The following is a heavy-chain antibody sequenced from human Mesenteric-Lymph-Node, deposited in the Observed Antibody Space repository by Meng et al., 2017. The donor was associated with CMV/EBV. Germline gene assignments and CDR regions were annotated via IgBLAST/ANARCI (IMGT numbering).Heavy chain of an antibody. Sequence: HVALYEAVPSRLKPSGVLVLPWIVLGFSGHRGAYHWSWVRQSPGKGLEWIGYIYGTGITIYNPSLKSRVTILLETSKNQFSLKLNSVTTADTAVYYCAKSRSSTPGIVDDWGQGTLVTVSS. V-gene: IGHV4-61*08. CDR2: IYGTGIT. CDR1: GFSGHRGAYH. D-gene: IGHD2/OR15-2a*01. CDR3: AKSRSSTPGIVDD. J-gene: IGHJ4*02.